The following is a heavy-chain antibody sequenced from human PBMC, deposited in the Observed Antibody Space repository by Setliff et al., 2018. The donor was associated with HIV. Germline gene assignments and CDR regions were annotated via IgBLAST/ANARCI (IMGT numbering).Heavy chain of an antibody. Sequence: GGSLRLSCAASGFNSSSHTMNWIRQAPGKGLEWVSSISSTSTYTYYADSLKGRFTTSRDNAKNSLYLQMNSLRAEDTAVYYCARILSSRGIIEAYYYAMDVWGQGTTVTAP. CDR3: ARILSSRGIIEAYYYAMDV. J-gene: IGHJ6*02. CDR1: GFNSSSHT. V-gene: IGHV3-21*06. CDR2: ISSTSTYT. D-gene: IGHD3-10*01.